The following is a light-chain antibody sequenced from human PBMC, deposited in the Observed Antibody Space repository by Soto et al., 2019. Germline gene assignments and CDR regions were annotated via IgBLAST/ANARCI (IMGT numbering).Light chain of an antibody. CDR2: AAS. CDR3: PQSYSTLCT. CDR1: QSISSY. V-gene: IGKV1-39*01. Sequence: DIQMTPSPSSLSASVGDRVTITCRASQSISSYLYWYQQKPGKAPKLLISAASSWQSVDPSRFSGSAYGTDFTLSINSLQPEDFATYYCPQSYSTLCTFSPGTKVAI. J-gene: IGKJ3*01.